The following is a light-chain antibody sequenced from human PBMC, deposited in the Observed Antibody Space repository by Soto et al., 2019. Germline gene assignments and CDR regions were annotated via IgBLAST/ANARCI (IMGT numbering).Light chain of an antibody. J-gene: IGLJ2*01. V-gene: IGLV2-8*01. CDR1: SSY. CDR3: SSYAGNNDLV. CDR2: KVS. Sequence: QSVLTQPPSASGSPGQSVTISCTGASSYVSWYQQHPGKAPKLMIYKVSQRPSGVPDRFSGSKSGNTASLTVSGLQAEDEADYYCSSYAGNNDLVFGGGTKVTVL.